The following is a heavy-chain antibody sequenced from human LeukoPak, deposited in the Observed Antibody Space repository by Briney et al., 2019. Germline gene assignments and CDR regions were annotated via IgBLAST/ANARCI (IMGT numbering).Heavy chain of an antibody. CDR3: ARLRLHAFDI. J-gene: IGHJ3*02. V-gene: IGHV4-61*02. CDR2: IYTSGST. Sequence: SQTLSLTCTVPGGSISSGSYYWSWIRQPAGKGLEWIGRIYTSGSTNYNPSLKSRVTISVDTSKNQFSLKLSSVTAADTAVYYCARLRLHAFDIWGRGTMVTVSS. CDR1: GGSISSGSYY.